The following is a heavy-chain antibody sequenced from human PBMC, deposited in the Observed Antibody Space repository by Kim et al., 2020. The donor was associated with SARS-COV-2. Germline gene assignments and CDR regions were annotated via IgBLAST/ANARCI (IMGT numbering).Heavy chain of an antibody. CDR2: ISYDGSNK. V-gene: IGHV3-30*03. Sequence: GSLRLSCAASGFTFSSYGMHWVRQAPGKGLEWVAVISYDGSNKYYADSVKGRFTISRDNSKNTLYLQMNSLRAEDTAVYYCSPSMIGSYWGQGTLVTVS. CDR3: SPSMIGSY. D-gene: IGHD3-22*01. CDR1: GFTFSSYG. J-gene: IGHJ4*02.